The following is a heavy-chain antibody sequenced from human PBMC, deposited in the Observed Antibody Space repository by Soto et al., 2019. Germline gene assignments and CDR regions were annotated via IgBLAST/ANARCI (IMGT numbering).Heavy chain of an antibody. V-gene: IGHV4-34*01. CDR1: GGSFRGYY. CDR3: AREKVDELRFLENYYYYYMDV. CDR2: INHSGST. Sequence: PSETLSLTCAVYGGSFRGYYWSWIRQPPGKGLEWIGEINHSGSTNYNPSLKSRVTISVDTSKNQFSLKLSSVTAADTAVYYCAREKVDELRFLENYYYYYMDVWGKGTTVTVSS. J-gene: IGHJ6*03. D-gene: IGHD3-3*01.